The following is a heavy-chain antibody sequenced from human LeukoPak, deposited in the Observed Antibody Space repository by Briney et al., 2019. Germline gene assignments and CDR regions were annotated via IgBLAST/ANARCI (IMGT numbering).Heavy chain of an antibody. CDR2: INSDGSST. CDR1: GFTFSSYW. V-gene: IGHV3-74*01. Sequence: PGRSLRLSCAASGFTFSSYWMHWVRQAPGKGLVWVSRINSDGSSTSYADSVKGRFTISRDNAKNTLYLQMNSLRAEDTAVYYCARDPYYYYYGMEVWGQGTTVTVSS. J-gene: IGHJ6*02. CDR3: ARDPYYYYYGMEV.